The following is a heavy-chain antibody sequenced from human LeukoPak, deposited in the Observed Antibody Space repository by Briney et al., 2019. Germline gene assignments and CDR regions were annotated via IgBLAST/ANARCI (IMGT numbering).Heavy chain of an antibody. V-gene: IGHV3-33*06. J-gene: IGHJ4*02. CDR3: AKPTRGSGGSFLIDY. CDR1: GFSFSSYG. D-gene: IGHD2-15*01. Sequence: GRSLRLSCAASGFSFSSYGMHWVRQSPGKGLVWVAVIWNDGSSKYYVDSVKGRFTISRDNSKNTLYLQMDSLRGDDTAVYYCAKPTRGSGGSFLIDYWGQGTLVTVSS. CDR2: IWNDGSSK.